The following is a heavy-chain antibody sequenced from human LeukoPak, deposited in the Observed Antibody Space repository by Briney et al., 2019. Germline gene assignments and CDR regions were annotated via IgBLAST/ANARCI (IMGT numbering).Heavy chain of an antibody. CDR2: ISSSGSTI. D-gene: IGHD4-11*01. CDR3: AKDDPNDYKPWIY. Sequence: GGSLRLSCAAPGFTFSDYYMSWIRQAPGKGLEWVSYISSSGSTIYYADSVKGRFTISRDNSKNTLYLQVNSLRADDTAVYYCAKDDPNDYKPWIYWGQGTLVIVSS. J-gene: IGHJ4*02. V-gene: IGHV3-11*01. CDR1: GFTFSDYY.